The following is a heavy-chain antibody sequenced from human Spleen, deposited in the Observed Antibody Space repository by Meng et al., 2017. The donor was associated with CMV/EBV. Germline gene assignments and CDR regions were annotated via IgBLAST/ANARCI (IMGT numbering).Heavy chain of an antibody. V-gene: IGHV5-51*01. CDR2: IYPGDSDT. D-gene: IGHD6-13*01. Sequence: GESLKISCQVSGYSFSTYWIGWVRQMPGKGLEWVGIIYPGDSDTRYSPSFQGRVAISADESINTVYLQWSSLKASDTAMYYCARQSHIAAAGDYWGQGTLVTVSS. J-gene: IGHJ4*02. CDR1: GYSFSTYW. CDR3: ARQSHIAAAGDY.